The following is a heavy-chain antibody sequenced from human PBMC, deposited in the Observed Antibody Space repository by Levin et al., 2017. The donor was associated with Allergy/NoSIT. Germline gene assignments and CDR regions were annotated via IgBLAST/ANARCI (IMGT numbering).Heavy chain of an antibody. Sequence: PGGSLRLSCAASGFTFSDYSMSWIRQAPGKGLEWVSFTSSSGSAIYYANSVKGRFTISRDSAKNSLYLQMNSLRAEDTAVYYCARDTYRKYSSGWYFAGSDFWGQGILVTVSS. CDR2: TSSSGSAI. J-gene: IGHJ4*02. CDR3: ARDTYRKYSSGWYFAGSDF. V-gene: IGHV3-11*01. CDR1: GFTFSDYS. D-gene: IGHD6-19*01.